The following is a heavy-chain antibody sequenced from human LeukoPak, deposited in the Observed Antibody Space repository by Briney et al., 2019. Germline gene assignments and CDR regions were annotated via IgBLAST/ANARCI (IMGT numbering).Heavy chain of an antibody. Sequence: GGSLRLSCAASGFTFSSYWMHWVRQAPGKGLVWVSRINSDGSSTSYADSVKGRFTISRDNAKNTLYLQMNSLRAEDTAVYYCARGGDSSGYYYYWGQGTLVTVSS. D-gene: IGHD3-22*01. V-gene: IGHV3-74*01. CDR2: INSDGSST. CDR3: ARGGDSSGYYYY. J-gene: IGHJ4*02. CDR1: GFTFSSYW.